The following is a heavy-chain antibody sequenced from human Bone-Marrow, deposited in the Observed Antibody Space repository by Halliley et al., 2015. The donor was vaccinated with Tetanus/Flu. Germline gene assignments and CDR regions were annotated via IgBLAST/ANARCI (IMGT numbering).Heavy chain of an antibody. J-gene: IGHJ5*02. D-gene: IGHD2-2*01. CDR3: TSELCSSISCPTHP. V-gene: IGHV3-15*01. Sequence: RIKSKIDGGTTDYAAPVKGRFTISRDDSKNTLYLQMNSLKTEDTAVYYCTSELCSSISCPTHPWGQGTLVTVSS. CDR2: IKSKIDGGTT.